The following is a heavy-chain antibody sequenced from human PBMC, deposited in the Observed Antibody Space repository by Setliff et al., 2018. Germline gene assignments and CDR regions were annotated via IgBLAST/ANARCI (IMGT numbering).Heavy chain of an antibody. Sequence: PSETLSLTCSVSGASVTNVNYYWGWIRQPPGKGLGWIASVYYDGRTYYNPSFKSRLTMSVDKSRNQFSLKLTSVTAADTAVFYCARIAYFDFWRGYGVGAFDLWGHGTMVTVS. CDR3: ARIAYFDFWRGYGVGAFDL. J-gene: IGHJ3*01. CDR1: GASVTNVNYY. CDR2: VYYDGRT. D-gene: IGHD3-3*01. V-gene: IGHV4-39*01.